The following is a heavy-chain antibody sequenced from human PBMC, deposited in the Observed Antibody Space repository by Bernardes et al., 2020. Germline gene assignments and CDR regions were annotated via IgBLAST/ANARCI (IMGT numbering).Heavy chain of an antibody. J-gene: IGHJ4*02. CDR3: AKVLDLHSSGRLFDY. CDR2: ISGVGGST. CDR1: GFTFSSYA. V-gene: IGHV3-23*01. Sequence: GGSLRLSCAASGFTFSSYAMSWVRQAPGKGLEWVSPISGVGGSTYYADSVKDRFTISRDNSKNTLYLQINSLRAEDTAVYYCAKVLDLHSSGRLFDYWGQGTLVTVSP. D-gene: IGHD6-19*01.